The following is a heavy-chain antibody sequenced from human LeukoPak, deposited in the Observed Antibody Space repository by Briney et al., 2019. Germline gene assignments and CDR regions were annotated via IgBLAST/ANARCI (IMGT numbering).Heavy chain of an antibody. Sequence: SETLSLTCTVSGASISNYYWSWIRQPPGKGLEWIGYVYDTGSTNYNASLKGRVTISVDTSKNQFSLKLSSVTAADTAVYYCARHEGFGNYNDYYYDIDVWGQGTTVTVSS. CDR2: VYDTGST. D-gene: IGHD4-11*01. CDR1: GASISNYY. J-gene: IGHJ6*02. CDR3: ARHEGFGNYNDYYYDIDV. V-gene: IGHV4-59*08.